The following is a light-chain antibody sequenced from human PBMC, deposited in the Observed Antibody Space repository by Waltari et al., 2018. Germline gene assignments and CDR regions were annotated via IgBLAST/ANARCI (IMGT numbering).Light chain of an antibody. J-gene: IGLJ2*01. CDR2: KDG. Sequence: SYELTHPSSVSGPPGQAARITCSGNVLATNNVRWFQQKPGQAPVLVIYKDGERPSGIPERFSGASSGTTVTLTISGAQVEDEADYYCYSATDNNLVFGGGTKLTVL. V-gene: IGLV3-27*01. CDR3: YSATDNNLV. CDR1: VLATNN.